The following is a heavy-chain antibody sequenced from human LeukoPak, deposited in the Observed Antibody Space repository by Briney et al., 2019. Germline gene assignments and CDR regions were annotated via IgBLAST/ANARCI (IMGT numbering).Heavy chain of an antibody. CDR1: GFTFSSYG. D-gene: IGHD6-19*01. CDR2: ISPSSSTI. CDR3: AREHTPFGSGCTAAY. V-gene: IGHV3-48*01. Sequence: GGSLRLSCAASGFTFSSYGMNWVRQAPGKGLEWVSYISPSSSTIHYADSGKGRFTISRDNAKNSLYLQMNSLRAEDTAVYYCAREHTPFGSGCTAAYWGQGTLVTVSS. J-gene: IGHJ4*02.